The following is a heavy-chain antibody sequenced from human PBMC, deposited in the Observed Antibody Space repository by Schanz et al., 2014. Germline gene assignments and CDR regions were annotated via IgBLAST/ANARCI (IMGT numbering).Heavy chain of an antibody. D-gene: IGHD5-12*01. CDR2: ISGFGTGA. J-gene: IGHJ5*02. V-gene: IGHV3-23*01. Sequence: EEQLLESGGALVQPGGSLRLSCAASGFSFSNYALVWVRQPPGKGLEWISGISGFGTGAYYADSVKGRFSISRDNSKNTVYLQMNSLRDEDTALYYCAKDLNRVATAPQSWGQGTLVTVSS. CDR3: AKDLNRVATAPQS. CDR1: GFSFSNYA.